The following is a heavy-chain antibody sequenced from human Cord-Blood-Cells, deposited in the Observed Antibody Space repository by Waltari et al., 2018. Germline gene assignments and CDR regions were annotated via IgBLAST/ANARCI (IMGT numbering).Heavy chain of an antibody. CDR2: IYHSGST. V-gene: IGHV4-38-2*02. CDR1: GYSISRGYY. J-gene: IGHJ6*02. D-gene: IGHD2-15*01. Sequence: QVQLQESGPGLVKPSETLSLTCTVSGYSISRGYYWGWIRQPPGKGLEWIGSIYHSGSTYYNPSLKSRVTISVDTSKNQFSLKLSSVTAADTAVYYCARAVESCSGGSCYSYYYGMDVWGQGTTVTVSS. CDR3: ARAVESCSGGSCYSYYYGMDV.